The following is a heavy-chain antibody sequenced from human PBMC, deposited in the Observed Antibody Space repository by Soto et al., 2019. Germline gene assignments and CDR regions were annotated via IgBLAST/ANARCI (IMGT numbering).Heavy chain of an antibody. CDR3: AKSPSSGPGGRFDP. D-gene: IGHD3-16*01. CDR2: ITVSGSST. CDR1: GFTFNNYA. Sequence: GGSLRLSCAASGFTFNNYAMNWVRQAPGKGLECVSGITVSGSSTYYAESVKGRFTISRDNSKNTLYLEMNSLRAEDSALYYCAKSPSSGPGGRFDPWGQGTLVTVS. J-gene: IGHJ5*02. V-gene: IGHV3-23*01.